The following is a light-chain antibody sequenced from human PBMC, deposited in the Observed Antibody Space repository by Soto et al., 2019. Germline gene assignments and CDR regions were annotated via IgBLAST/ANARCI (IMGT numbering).Light chain of an antibody. CDR2: AAS. CDR1: QGISSY. Sequence: AILMTHSPSSLSASTGDRVAITCRSSQGISSYLAWYQQKPGKAPKLLIYAASTLQSGVPSRFSGSGSGTDFTLTISRLQSEGFETYYCQQYYSDPWTFGQGTKVDIK. CDR3: QQYYSDPWT. J-gene: IGKJ1*01. V-gene: IGKV1-8*01.